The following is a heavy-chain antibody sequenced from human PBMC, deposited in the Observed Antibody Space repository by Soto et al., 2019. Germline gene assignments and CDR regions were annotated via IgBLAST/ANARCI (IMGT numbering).Heavy chain of an antibody. Sequence: PGGSLRLSCAASAFTLSGYSMSWVRQAPGRGLEWVAAISVSGGVTYNADSVKGRFTLSRDKSKNTLYLQMNSLRADDTAIYYCAISTGTTFSAAFDIWGQGTRVTVSS. CDR3: AISTGTTFSAAFDI. CDR2: ISVSGGVT. CDR1: AFTLSGYS. D-gene: IGHD1-1*01. J-gene: IGHJ3*02. V-gene: IGHV3-23*01.